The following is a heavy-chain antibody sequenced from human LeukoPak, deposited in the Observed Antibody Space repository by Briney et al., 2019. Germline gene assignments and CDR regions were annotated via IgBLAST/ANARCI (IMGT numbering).Heavy chain of an antibody. Sequence: ASVKASFKASGYTFTIYAMHWVCQAPGQRLEWMGWINAGNGNTKYSQKFQGRVTITRDTSASTAYMELSSLRSEDTAVYYCARMEYQLLNNWFDPWGQGALVTVSS. CDR1: GYTFTIYA. V-gene: IGHV1-3*01. CDR2: INAGNGNT. CDR3: ARMEYQLLNNWFDP. D-gene: IGHD2-2*01. J-gene: IGHJ5*02.